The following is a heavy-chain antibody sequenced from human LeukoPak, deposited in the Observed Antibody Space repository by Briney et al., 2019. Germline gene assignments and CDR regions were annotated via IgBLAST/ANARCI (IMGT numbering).Heavy chain of an antibody. CDR3: AKSIRRGSYYFFDY. CDR1: GFTFSSYA. J-gene: IGHJ4*02. V-gene: IGHV3-23*01. Sequence: GGSLRLYCAASGFTFSSYAMSWVRQAPGKGLEWVLAISGSGGSTYYADSVKGRFTISRDNSKNTLYLQMNSLRAEDTAVYYCAKSIRRGSYYFFDYWGQGTLVTVSS. CDR2: ISGSGGST. D-gene: IGHD1-26*01.